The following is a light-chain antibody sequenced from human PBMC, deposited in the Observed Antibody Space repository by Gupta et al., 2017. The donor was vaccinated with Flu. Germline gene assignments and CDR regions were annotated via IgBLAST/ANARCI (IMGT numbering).Light chain of an antibody. J-gene: IGKJ2*01. CDR2: DAS. Sequence: EIVLTQSPGTLALSPGERATLSCRASQRISRYLAWYQQKAGQAPRLLISDASNRASGVPGRFSGSGSGTDFTFTISSLEPEDFAIYFCQQRGAWPRTFGQGTKLEIK. CDR3: QQRGAWPRT. V-gene: IGKV3-11*01. CDR1: QRISRY.